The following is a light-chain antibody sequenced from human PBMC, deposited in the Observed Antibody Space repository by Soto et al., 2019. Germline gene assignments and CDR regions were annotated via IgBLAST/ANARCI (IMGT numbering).Light chain of an antibody. CDR2: KAS. CDR3: QHYNNYPWT. V-gene: IGKV1-5*03. CDR1: QRISSW. Sequence: DIQMTQSPSILSASGGDRVTITCRASQRISSWLAWYQQKPGKAPNLLIHKASHLESGVPSRFSGSGSGTEVTLTISSLRPGDFATYYFQHYNNYPWTFGQGTKVAIK. J-gene: IGKJ1*01.